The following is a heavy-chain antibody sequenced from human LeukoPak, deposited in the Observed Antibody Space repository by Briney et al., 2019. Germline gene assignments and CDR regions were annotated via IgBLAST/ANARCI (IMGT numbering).Heavy chain of an antibody. CDR1: RDSVSRSSYY. D-gene: IGHD4-11*01. V-gene: IGHV4-39*07. CDR3: ARGTTTIDY. CDR2: AYYSGLT. J-gene: IGHJ4*02. Sequence: SETLSLTCSVSRDSVSRSSYYWGWIRQPPGKGLEWLGSAYYSGLTYYNSSLKSRLQISIDTSKDQISLKLSSATAADTAVYYCARGTTTIDYWGQGTLVTVSS.